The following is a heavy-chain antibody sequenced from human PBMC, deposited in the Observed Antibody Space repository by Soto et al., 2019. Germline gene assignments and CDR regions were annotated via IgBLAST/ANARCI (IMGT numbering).Heavy chain of an antibody. CDR3: ARDPDSSGSVGIY. Sequence: PGGSLRLSCAASGFTFSSYWMSWVRQAPGKGLEWVANIKQDGSEKYYVDSVKGRFTISRDNAKNSLYLQMNSLRDEDTAVYYCARDPDSSGSVGIYWGQGTLVTVSS. J-gene: IGHJ4*02. D-gene: IGHD3-22*01. CDR1: GFTFSSYW. V-gene: IGHV3-7*01. CDR2: IKQDGSEK.